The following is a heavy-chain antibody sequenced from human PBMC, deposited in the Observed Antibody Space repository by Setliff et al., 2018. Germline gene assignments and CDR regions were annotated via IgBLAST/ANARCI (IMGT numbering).Heavy chain of an antibody. Sequence: PSETLSLTCAVSGGSVTSHYWSWIRQPPGKGLEWIGFIFYSGDTNSNPSLKSRVTMSVDTSKNQFSLKLTSVTAADTAVYYCARVSGFLYVDVWGKGTTVTVS. CDR1: GGSVTSHY. J-gene: IGHJ6*03. D-gene: IGHD3-3*01. CDR2: IFYSGDT. CDR3: ARVSGFLYVDV. V-gene: IGHV4-59*08.